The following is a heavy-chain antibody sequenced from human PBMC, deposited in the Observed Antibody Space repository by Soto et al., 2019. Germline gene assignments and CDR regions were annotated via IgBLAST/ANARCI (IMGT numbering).Heavy chain of an antibody. Sequence: GGSLRLSCAASGFTFSNAWMSWVRQAPGKGLEWVGRIKSKTDGGTTDYAAPVKGRFTISRDDSKNTLYLQMNSLKTEDTAVYYCTKDYRSSGTDYWGQGTLVTVSS. V-gene: IGHV3-15*01. J-gene: IGHJ4*02. D-gene: IGHD6-6*01. CDR1: GFTFSNAW. CDR3: TKDYRSSGTDY. CDR2: IKSKTDGGTT.